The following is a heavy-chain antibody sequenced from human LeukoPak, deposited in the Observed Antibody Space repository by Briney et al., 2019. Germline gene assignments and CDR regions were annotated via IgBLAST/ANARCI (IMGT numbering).Heavy chain of an antibody. V-gene: IGHV3-21*01. CDR3: AREARPIVGPYNWFDP. J-gene: IGHJ5*02. D-gene: IGHD1-26*01. Sequence: PGGSLRLSCAASGFTFSSYSMNWVRQAPGKGLEWVSSISSSSYIYYADSVKGRFTISRDNAKNSLYLQMNSLRAEDTAVYYCAREARPIVGPYNWFDPWGQGTLVTVSS. CDR2: ISSSSYI. CDR1: GFTFSSYS.